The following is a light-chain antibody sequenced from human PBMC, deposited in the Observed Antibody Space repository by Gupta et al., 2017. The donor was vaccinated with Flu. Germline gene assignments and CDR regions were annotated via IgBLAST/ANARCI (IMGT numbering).Light chain of an antibody. CDR2: TVS. J-gene: IGKJ1*01. Sequence: ISCRSSQRRQHTDGGNYLGWFQQRPGQSPRRLIYTVSNRDSGVPDRFSGSGSGTDYTLKISRVEAEDVGVYYCMQGTHWPWTFGQGTKVEI. CDR1: QRRQHTDGGNY. V-gene: IGKV2-30*02. CDR3: MQGTHWPWT.